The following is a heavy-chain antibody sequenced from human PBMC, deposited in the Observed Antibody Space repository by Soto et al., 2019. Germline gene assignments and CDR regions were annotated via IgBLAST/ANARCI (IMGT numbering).Heavy chain of an antibody. D-gene: IGHD3-10*01. CDR2: ISGSGGSP. CDR1: GFTRSSSA. V-gene: IGHV3-23*01. Sequence: PGGSLRLSCAASGFTRSSSAMSWVRQAPGKRLEWVSAISGSGGSPYYADSVKGRFTISRDNYKKTLYLQMNSLRAEDTAVYYCALDYYGSGSYPNDAFDIWGQGTMVTVSS. J-gene: IGHJ3*02. CDR3: ALDYYGSGSYPNDAFDI.